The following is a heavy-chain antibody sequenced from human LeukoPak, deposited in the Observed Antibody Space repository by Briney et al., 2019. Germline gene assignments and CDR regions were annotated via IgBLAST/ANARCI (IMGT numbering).Heavy chain of an antibody. CDR2: MNPNSGNT. CDR3: ARDGRVVAATYYYYYGMDV. J-gene: IGHJ6*02. CDR1: GYTFTNYD. D-gene: IGHD2-15*01. V-gene: IGHV1-8*01. Sequence: VSVKVSCKASGYTFTNYDINWVRQATGQGLEWMGWMNPNSGNTGYAQKFQGRVTMTGNTSISTAYMELSSLRSEDTAVYYCARDGRVVAATYYYYYGMDVWGQGTTVTVSS.